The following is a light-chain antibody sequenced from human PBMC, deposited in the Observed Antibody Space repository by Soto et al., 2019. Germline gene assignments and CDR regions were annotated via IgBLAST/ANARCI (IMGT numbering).Light chain of an antibody. Sequence: DIQMTQSPSTLSAFVGDRVIITCRASQSINSWLAWYQQKPGKAPNLLIYKASNLESGAPSRFSGSGSGTDFTLTISSLQPDDFATYYCQQYHRSPVTFGGGTKVEIK. V-gene: IGKV1-5*03. CDR1: QSINSW. CDR3: QQYHRSPVT. J-gene: IGKJ4*01. CDR2: KAS.